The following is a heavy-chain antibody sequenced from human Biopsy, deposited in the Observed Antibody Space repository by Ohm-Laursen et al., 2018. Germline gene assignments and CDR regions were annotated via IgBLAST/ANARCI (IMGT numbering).Heavy chain of an antibody. CDR2: ISASSSYI. V-gene: IGHV3-21*06. CDR1: GFTFSGYG. D-gene: IGHD3-10*01. CDR3: ATELLPPGVGGPWLDS. Sequence: SLRLSCTAPGFTFSGYGMNWVRQAPGKGLEWVSSISASSSYIYYADSVKGRFTVSRDNTKNTLYLQMNSLRAADTAIYFCATELLPPGVGGPWLDSWGQGTPVTVSS. J-gene: IGHJ5*01.